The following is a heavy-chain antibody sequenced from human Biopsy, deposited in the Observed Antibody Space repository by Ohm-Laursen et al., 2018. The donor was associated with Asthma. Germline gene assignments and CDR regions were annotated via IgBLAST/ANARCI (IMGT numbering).Heavy chain of an antibody. D-gene: IGHD5-12*01. Sequence: SETLSLTCTVSGGSINNFYWSWIRQPPGKGLESIGHVYYSGSTNYSPSLKSRVTISIDASKNQFSLKVRSVTAADTAVYYCARDRSYSGSAGFGHYYGMDVWGQGTTVTVSS. CDR3: ARDRSYSGSAGFGHYYGMDV. V-gene: IGHV4-59*12. CDR1: GGSINNFY. CDR2: VYYSGST. J-gene: IGHJ6*02.